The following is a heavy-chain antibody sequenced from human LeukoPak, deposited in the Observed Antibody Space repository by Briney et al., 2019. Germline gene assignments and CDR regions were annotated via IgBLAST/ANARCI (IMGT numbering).Heavy chain of an antibody. J-gene: IGHJ4*02. V-gene: IGHV3-23*01. CDR2: ISGSGGST. CDR3: AKDGATVTTFYFDY. CDR1: GFSFRNYA. Sequence: GGSLRLSCAASGFSFRNYAMAWVRQAPGKGLEWVSAISGSGGSTYYADSVKGRFTISRDNSKNTLYLQMNSLRAEDTAVYYCAKDGATVTTFYFDYWGQGTLVTVSS. D-gene: IGHD4-11*01.